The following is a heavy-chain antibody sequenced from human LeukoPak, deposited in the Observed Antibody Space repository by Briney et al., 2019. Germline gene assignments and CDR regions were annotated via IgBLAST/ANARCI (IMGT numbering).Heavy chain of an antibody. Sequence: SETLSLTCTVSGGSVSSGSYYWSWIRQPPGKGLEWIGYVYYSGSTYYNPSLKSRVTISVDTSKNQFSLKLSSVTAADTAVYYCARDNPTVALDYWGQGTLVTVSS. CDR1: GGSVSSGSYY. D-gene: IGHD4-23*01. CDR3: ARDNPTVALDY. CDR2: VYYSGST. V-gene: IGHV4-61*01. J-gene: IGHJ4*02.